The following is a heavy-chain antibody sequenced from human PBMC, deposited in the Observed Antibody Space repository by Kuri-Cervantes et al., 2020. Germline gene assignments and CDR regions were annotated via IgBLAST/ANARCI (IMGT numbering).Heavy chain of an antibody. Sequence: SQTLSLTCAVYGGSFSGYYWSWIRQPPGKGLEWIGEINHSGSTNYNPSLKSRVTISVDMSKNQFSLKLSSVTAADTAVYYCARDQSIVRGANYYYYYYGMDVWGQGTTVTVSS. V-gene: IGHV4-34*01. CDR3: ARDQSIVRGANYYYYYYGMDV. CDR2: INHSGST. CDR1: GGSFSGYY. D-gene: IGHD4/OR15-4a*01. J-gene: IGHJ6*02.